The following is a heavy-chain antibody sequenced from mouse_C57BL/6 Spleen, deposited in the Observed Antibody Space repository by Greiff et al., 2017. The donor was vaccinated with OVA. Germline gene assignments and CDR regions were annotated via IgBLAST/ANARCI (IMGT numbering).Heavy chain of an antibody. CDR1: GYTFTSYW. V-gene: IGHV1-55*01. CDR3: AREDEIRGSSSFAY. J-gene: IGHJ3*01. Sequence: VKLQQPGAELVKPGASVKMSCKASGYTFTSYWITWVKQRPGQGLEWIGDIYPGSGSTNYTAKFKSKATLTVDTSSSTAYMQLSSLTSEDSAVYYCAREDEIRGSSSFAYWGQGTLVTVSA. CDR2: IYPGSGST. D-gene: IGHD1-1*01.